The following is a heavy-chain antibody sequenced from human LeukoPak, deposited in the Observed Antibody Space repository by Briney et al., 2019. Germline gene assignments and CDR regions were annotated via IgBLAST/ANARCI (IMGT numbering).Heavy chain of an antibody. J-gene: IGHJ4*02. CDR1: GFTFSDYY. CDR3: AKAAGVKTFGEVIVSTHRPNIDY. D-gene: IGHD3-16*02. CDR2: ISTSGSTI. V-gene: IGHV3-11*04. Sequence: GGWLRLSCAASGFTFSDYYMSWVRQAPGKGLEWISCISTSGSTIYYEDSLKGRFTISRDNTKNSLYLEMNSLRAEDTAVYYCAKAAGVKTFGEVIVSTHRPNIDYWGQGTLVIVSS.